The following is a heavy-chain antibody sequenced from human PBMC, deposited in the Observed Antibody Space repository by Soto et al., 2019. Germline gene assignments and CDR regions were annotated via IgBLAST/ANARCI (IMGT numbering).Heavy chain of an antibody. V-gene: IGHV3-23*01. J-gene: IGHJ4*02. CDR3: AKAIDYYYDSSGPRDY. Sequence: GGSLRLSCAASGFTFSSYAMSWVRQAPGKGLEWVSAISGSGGSTYYADSVKGRFTISRDNSKNTLYLQMNSLRAEDTAVYYCAKAIDYYYDSSGPRDYWGQGTLVTVSS. CDR2: ISGSGGST. D-gene: IGHD3-22*01. CDR1: GFTFSSYA.